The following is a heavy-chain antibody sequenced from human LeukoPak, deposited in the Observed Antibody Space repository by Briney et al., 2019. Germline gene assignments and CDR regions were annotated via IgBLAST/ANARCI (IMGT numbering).Heavy chain of an antibody. Sequence: SETLSLTCTVSGGSISSYYWSWIRQPPGKGLEWIGYIYYSGSTNYNPSLKSRVTISVDTSKNQFSLKLSSATAADTAVYYCACGYSGYEYYFDYWGQGTLVTVSS. CDR2: IYYSGST. J-gene: IGHJ4*02. CDR3: ACGYSGYEYYFDY. D-gene: IGHD5-12*01. V-gene: IGHV4-59*01. CDR1: GGSISSYY.